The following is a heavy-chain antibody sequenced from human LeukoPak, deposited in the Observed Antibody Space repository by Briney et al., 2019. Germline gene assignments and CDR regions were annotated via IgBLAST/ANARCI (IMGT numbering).Heavy chain of an antibody. Sequence: ASVKVSCKASGYTFTGYFMHWVRQAPGQGLEWMGWINPNSGGTNYAQKFQGRVTLTRDTSISTAYMELSRLRSDDTAMYYCAREEGIVVVVARSSAFDIWGQGTMVTVSS. V-gene: IGHV1-2*02. CDR2: INPNSGGT. D-gene: IGHD2-15*01. CDR3: AREEGIVVVVARSSAFDI. CDR1: GYTFTGYF. J-gene: IGHJ3*02.